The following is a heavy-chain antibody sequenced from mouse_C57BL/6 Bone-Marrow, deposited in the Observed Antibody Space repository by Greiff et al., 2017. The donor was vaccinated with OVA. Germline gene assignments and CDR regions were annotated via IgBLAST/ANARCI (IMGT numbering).Heavy chain of an antibody. Sequence: DVMLVESGGGLVQPGGSLKLSCAASGFTFSDYYMYWVRQTPEKRLEWVAYISNGGGSTYYPDTVKGRFTISRDNAKNTLYLQMSRLKSEDTAMYYCAREYYSNPWFAYWGQGTLVTVSA. D-gene: IGHD2-5*01. J-gene: IGHJ3*01. CDR2: ISNGGGST. CDR3: AREYYSNPWFAY. V-gene: IGHV5-12*01. CDR1: GFTFSDYY.